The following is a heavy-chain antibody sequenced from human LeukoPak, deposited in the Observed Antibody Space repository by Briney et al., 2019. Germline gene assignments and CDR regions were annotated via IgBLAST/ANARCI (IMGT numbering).Heavy chain of an antibody. Sequence: ASVKVSCKAFGYTFTGYYMHWVRQAPGQGLEWMGWINPNSGGTNYAQKFQGRVTMTRDTSINTAYMELSRLRSDGTAVYYCARGPNCGGDCYHFDYWGQGTLVTVSS. V-gene: IGHV1-2*02. CDR2: INPNSGGT. CDR1: GYTFTGYY. D-gene: IGHD2-21*01. CDR3: ARGPNCGGDCYHFDY. J-gene: IGHJ4*02.